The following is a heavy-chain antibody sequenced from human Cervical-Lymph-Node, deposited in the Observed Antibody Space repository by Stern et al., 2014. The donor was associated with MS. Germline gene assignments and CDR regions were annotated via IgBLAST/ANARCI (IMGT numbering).Heavy chain of an antibody. J-gene: IGHJ6*02. V-gene: IGHV1-2*02. CDR3: ARERHSMDV. CDR2: IDPNSGGT. Sequence: QVQLVQSGAEVKKPGASVKVSCKASGYSFTAYYMHWVRQAPGQGLEWMGWIDPNSGGTKSAQNFQGRVTMTRDTSISTFYVELSGLTSDDTAVFYCARERHSMDVWGQGTTVTVSS. CDR1: GYSFTAYY.